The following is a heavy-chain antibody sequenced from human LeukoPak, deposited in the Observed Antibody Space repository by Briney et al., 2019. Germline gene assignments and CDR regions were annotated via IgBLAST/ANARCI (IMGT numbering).Heavy chain of an antibody. D-gene: IGHD4-17*01. V-gene: IGHV4-59*08. CDR2: IYYSGST. J-gene: IGHJ4*02. Sequence: SETLSLTCTVSGGSMSSYYWSWIRQPPGKGLEWIGYIYYSGSTKYNPSLKSRVTISVDTSKNQFSLKLSSVTAADTAMYYCARQGNGDLYYFDYWGQGTLVTVSS. CDR1: GGSMSSYY. CDR3: ARQGNGDLYYFDY.